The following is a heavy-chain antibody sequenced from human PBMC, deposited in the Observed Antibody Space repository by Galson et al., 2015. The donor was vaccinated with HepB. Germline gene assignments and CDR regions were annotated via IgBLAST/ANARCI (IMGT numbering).Heavy chain of an antibody. CDR1: GYSFTIYT. D-gene: IGHD5-24*01. V-gene: IGHV1-3*01. CDR3: ARGGQWPQFYYFNY. Sequence: SVKVSCKASGYSFTIYTIHWIRQAPGHRLEWMGYVNADNGNTRYSQKFQDRVTLTRDTSATTAYMELSSLEFEDTAVYYCARGGQWPQFYYFNYWGQGTLVTVSS. CDR2: VNADNGNT. J-gene: IGHJ4*02.